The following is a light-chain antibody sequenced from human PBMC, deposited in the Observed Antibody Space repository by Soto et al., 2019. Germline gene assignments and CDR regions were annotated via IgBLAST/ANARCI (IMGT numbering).Light chain of an antibody. Sequence: QSALTQPASVSGSPGQSITISCTGTSNDVGGYDHVSWYQHYPGKAPQLIIYEVSNRPSRLSNLCSGSKSGNTASLTICGLQAEDEADYYCCSFASTNTWVFGGGTKLTVL. CDR3: CSFASTNTWV. J-gene: IGLJ3*02. V-gene: IGLV2-14*01. CDR1: SNDVGGYDH. CDR2: EVS.